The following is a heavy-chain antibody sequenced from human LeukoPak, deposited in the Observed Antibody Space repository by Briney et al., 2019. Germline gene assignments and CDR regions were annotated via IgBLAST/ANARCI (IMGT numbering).Heavy chain of an antibody. CDR2: INPNSGGT. CDR1: GYTFTGYY. Sequence: VASVKVSCKASGYTFTGYYMHWVRQAPGQGLEWMGWINPNSGGTNYAQKFQGRVTMTRDTSISTAYMELSRLRSDDTAVYYCARVLILWNDVRFDYWGQGTLVTVSS. V-gene: IGHV1-2*02. J-gene: IGHJ4*02. CDR3: ARVLILWNDVRFDY. D-gene: IGHD1-1*01.